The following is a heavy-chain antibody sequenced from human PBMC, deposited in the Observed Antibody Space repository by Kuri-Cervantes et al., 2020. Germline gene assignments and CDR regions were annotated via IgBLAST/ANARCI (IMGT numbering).Heavy chain of an antibody. D-gene: IGHD3-22*01. V-gene: IGHV2-26*01. CDR1: GGSVSSSTSY. CDR2: IFSNDEK. CDR3: ARIRRSATYYYDSSGYSWFDP. J-gene: IGHJ5*02. Sequence: ETLSLTCTVSGGSVSSSTSYWSWIRQPPGKALEWLAHIFSNDEKSYSTSLKSRLTISKDTSKSQVVLTMTNMDPVDTATYYCARIRRSATYYYDSSGYSWFDPWGHGTLVTVSS.